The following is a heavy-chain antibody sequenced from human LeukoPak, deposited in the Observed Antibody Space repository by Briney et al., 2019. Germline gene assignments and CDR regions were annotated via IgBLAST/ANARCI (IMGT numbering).Heavy chain of an antibody. J-gene: IGHJ4*02. CDR1: GFTFSHYG. CDR3: ANENVLYSGSYGCPDY. Sequence: GGSLRLSCAASGFTFSHYGMHWLRQAPGKGLEWVAVVSYDGSNKHYADSVKGRFTISRDNAKNTLHLQMNSLRAEDTAVYYFANENVLYSGSYGCPDYWGQGTLVTVSS. D-gene: IGHD1-26*01. V-gene: IGHV3-30*18. CDR2: VSYDGSNK.